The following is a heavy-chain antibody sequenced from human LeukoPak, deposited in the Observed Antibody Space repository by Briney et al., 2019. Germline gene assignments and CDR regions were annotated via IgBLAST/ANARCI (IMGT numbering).Heavy chain of an antibody. Sequence: SETLSLTCAVYGGSFSGYYWSWIRQPPGKGLEWIGEINHSGSTNYNPSLKSRVTISVDTSKNQFSLKLSSVTAADTAVYYCARGYSYGDYWGQGTLVTVSS. D-gene: IGHD5-18*01. J-gene: IGHJ4*02. CDR1: GGSFSGYY. CDR3: ARGYSYGDY. V-gene: IGHV4-34*01. CDR2: INHSGST.